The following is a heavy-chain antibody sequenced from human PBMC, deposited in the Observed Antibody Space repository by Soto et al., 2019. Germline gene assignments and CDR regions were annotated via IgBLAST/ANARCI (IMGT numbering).Heavy chain of an antibody. CDR1: GFTFSSYG. CDR2: ISYDGSNK. CDR3: AIWYSSEPYGMDV. V-gene: IGHV3-30*03. J-gene: IGHJ6*02. Sequence: PGGSLRLSCAASGFTFSSYGMHWVRQAPGKGLEWVAVISYDGSNKYYADSVKGRFTISRDNSKNTLYLQMNSLRAEDTAVYYCAIWYSSEPYGMDVWGQGTTVTVSS. D-gene: IGHD6-19*01.